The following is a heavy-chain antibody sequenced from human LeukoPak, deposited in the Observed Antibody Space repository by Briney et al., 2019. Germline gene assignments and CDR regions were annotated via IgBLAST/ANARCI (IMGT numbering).Heavy chain of an antibody. V-gene: IGHV3-49*04. CDR2: IRSKAYGGTT. CDR3: TRDKKTGYSSGWFPNYFDY. D-gene: IGHD6-19*01. Sequence: GGSLRLSCTASGFTFGDYAMSWVRQAPGKGLEWVGFIRSKAYGGTTEYVASVKGRFTISRDDSKSIAYLQMNSLKTEDTAVYYCTRDKKTGYSSGWFPNYFDYWGQGTLVTVSS. J-gene: IGHJ4*02. CDR1: GFTFGDYA.